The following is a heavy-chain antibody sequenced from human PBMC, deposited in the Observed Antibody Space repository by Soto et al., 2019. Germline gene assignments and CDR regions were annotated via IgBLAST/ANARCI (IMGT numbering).Heavy chain of an antibody. CDR3: ATGRSEVVPGAMDT. CDR1: GDSFSNYY. J-gene: IGHJ5*02. V-gene: IGHV4-4*07. CDR2: IYPTGST. Sequence: QVQLQESGPGLVKPSETLSLSCTVSGDSFSNYYCNWVRKSAGKGLEWIGRIYPTGSTTYNPSLKRRRTMSVDTSKNLFSQRLTSMTAADTAVYYCATGRSEVVPGAMDTWGQGNLVTVSS. D-gene: IGHD2-2*01.